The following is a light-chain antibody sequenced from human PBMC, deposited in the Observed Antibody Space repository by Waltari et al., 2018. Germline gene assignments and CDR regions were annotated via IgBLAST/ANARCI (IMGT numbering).Light chain of an antibody. V-gene: IGKV3-11*01. CDR3: QQRTSWPPWT. J-gene: IGKJ1*01. CDR2: DAS. Sequence: CRASQSLGSYLACEQQKPGQAPRLLILDASSRAAGTPVRFSGSGSGTDFTLSISSLEPEDFAVYYCQQRTSWPPWTFGQGTKVE. CDR1: QSLGSY.